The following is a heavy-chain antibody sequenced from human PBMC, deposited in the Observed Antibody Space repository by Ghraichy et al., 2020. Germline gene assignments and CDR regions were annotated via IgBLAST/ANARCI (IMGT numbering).Heavy chain of an antibody. Sequence: ASVKVSCKASGYTFTGYYMHWVRQAPGQGLEWMGWINPNSGGTNYAQKFQGRVTMTRDTSISTAYMELSRLRSDDTAVYYCARDEGVIPGIAKDNWFDPWGQGTLVTVSS. V-gene: IGHV1-2*02. D-gene: IGHD6-13*01. J-gene: IGHJ5*02. CDR3: ARDEGVIPGIAKDNWFDP. CDR2: INPNSGGT. CDR1: GYTFTGYY.